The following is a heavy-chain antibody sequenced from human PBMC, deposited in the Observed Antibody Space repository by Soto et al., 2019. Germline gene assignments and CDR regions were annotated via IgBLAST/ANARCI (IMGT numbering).Heavy chain of an antibody. D-gene: IGHD6-25*01. J-gene: IGHJ6*02. V-gene: IGHV4-30-2*01. CDR3: SRAPPRPPPRWDV. CDR1: GGSMSRGGQS. Sequence: SETLSLTCAVSGGSMSRGGQSWSWIRQPPGKGLEWLGFIYYTGSTYYNPSLKSRVTLSVDRSKNQFSLNLTSVTAADTAMYFCSRAPPRPPPRWDVWGQGTTVTGSS. CDR2: IYYTGST.